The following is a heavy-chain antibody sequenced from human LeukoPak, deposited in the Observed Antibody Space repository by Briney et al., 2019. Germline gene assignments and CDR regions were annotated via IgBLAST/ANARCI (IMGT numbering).Heavy chain of an antibody. D-gene: IGHD4-11*01. CDR1: GFTFSSYN. V-gene: IGHV3-48*01. Sequence: GGSLRLSCAASGFTFSSYNMNWVRQAPGKGLEWVSYISSSSSTIYYADSVKGRFTISRDNAKNSLFLQMNSLRAEDTVVYYCARDLVTMRAFDIWGQGTMVTVSS. J-gene: IGHJ3*02. CDR3: ARDLVTMRAFDI. CDR2: ISSSSSTI.